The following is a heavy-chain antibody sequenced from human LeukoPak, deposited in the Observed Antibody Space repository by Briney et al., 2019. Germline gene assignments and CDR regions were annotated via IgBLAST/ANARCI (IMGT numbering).Heavy chain of an antibody. CDR1: GFTFSSYG. V-gene: IGHV3-30*18. D-gene: IGHD3-10*01. J-gene: IGHJ4*02. CDR2: ISYDGSNK. CDR3: AKDPSYGSGSYYTSSDY. Sequence: PGGSLRLSCAASGFTFSSYGMHWVRQAPGKGLEWEAVISYDGSNKYYADSAKGRFTISRDNSKNTLYLQMNSLRAEDTAVYYCAKDPSYGSGSYYTSSDYWGQGTLVTVSS.